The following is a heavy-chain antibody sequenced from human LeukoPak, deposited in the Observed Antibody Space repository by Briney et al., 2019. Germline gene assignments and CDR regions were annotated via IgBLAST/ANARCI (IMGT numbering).Heavy chain of an antibody. D-gene: IGHD1-14*01. V-gene: IGHV3-21*01. CDR3: ARDKAGTTPYYYYSMDV. Sequence: GGSLRLSCSASGFTFSSYRMNCVRQAPGKGLEWVSSISSSSSYIYYADSVKGRFTISRDNAKNSLYLQMNSLRAEDTAVYYCARDKAGTTPYYYYSMDVWRKGTTVTVSS. J-gene: IGHJ6*03. CDR1: GFTFSSYR. CDR2: ISSSSSYI.